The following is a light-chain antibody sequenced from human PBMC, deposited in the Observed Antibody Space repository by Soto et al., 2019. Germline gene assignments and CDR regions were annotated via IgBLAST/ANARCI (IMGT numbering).Light chain of an antibody. CDR2: AAS. CDR1: QNFTSR. Sequence: DIQMTQSPSSLSASVGDRVTISCRASQNFTSRLGWYQQKPGKAPKRLIYAASSLHSGVPPRFSGSGSGTQFTLTISSLQPEDFATHYCLPCNTHPFTFGGGTKVEIK. CDR3: LPCNTHPFT. J-gene: IGKJ4*01. V-gene: IGKV1-17*01.